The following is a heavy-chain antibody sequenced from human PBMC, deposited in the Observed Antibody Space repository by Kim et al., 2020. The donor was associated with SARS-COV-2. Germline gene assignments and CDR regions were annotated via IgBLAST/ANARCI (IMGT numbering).Heavy chain of an antibody. V-gene: IGHV3-30*18. D-gene: IGHD2-2*01. CDR1: GFTFSSYG. Sequence: GGSLRLSCAASGFTFSSYGMHWVRQAPGKGLEWVAVISYDGSNKYYADSVKGRFTISRDNSKNTLYLQMNSLRAEDTAVYYCAKGSLSCSSTSCYSVNDYWGQGTLVTVSS. CDR2: ISYDGSNK. CDR3: AKGSLSCSSTSCYSVNDY. J-gene: IGHJ4*02.